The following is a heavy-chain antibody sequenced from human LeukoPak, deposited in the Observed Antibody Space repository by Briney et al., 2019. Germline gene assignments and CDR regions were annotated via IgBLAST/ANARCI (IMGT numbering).Heavy chain of an antibody. Sequence: SETLSLTCTVSGGSIGSYYWSWIRQPPGKGLEWIGYIFYSESTNYNPSLKSRVTISVDTSKNQFSLKLSSVTAADTAVYYCARAGAAPGILGWFDPWGQGTQVTVSS. J-gene: IGHJ5*02. CDR3: ARAGAAPGILGWFDP. V-gene: IGHV4-59*01. CDR1: GGSIGSYY. CDR2: IFYSEST. D-gene: IGHD6-13*01.